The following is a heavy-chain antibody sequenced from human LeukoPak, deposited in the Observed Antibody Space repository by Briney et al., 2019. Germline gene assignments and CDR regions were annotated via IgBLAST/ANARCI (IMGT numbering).Heavy chain of an antibody. Sequence: SETLSLTCTVSGGSISSGGYYWSWIRQHPGKGLEWIGYIYYSGSTYYNPYLKSRVTISVDTSKNQFSLKLSSVTAADTAVYYCARGYCSSTSCLTYYYYGMDVWGQGTTVTVSS. J-gene: IGHJ6*02. CDR3: ARGYCSSTSCLTYYYYGMDV. D-gene: IGHD2-2*01. V-gene: IGHV4-31*03. CDR2: IYYSGST. CDR1: GGSISSGGYY.